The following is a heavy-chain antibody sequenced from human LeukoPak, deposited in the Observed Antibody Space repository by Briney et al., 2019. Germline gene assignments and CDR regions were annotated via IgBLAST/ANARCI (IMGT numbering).Heavy chain of an antibody. CDR3: AKADRSWQHYYFDY. CDR1: GFTFSSYG. Sequence: GGTLRLSCAASGFTFSSYGMSWVRQAPGKGLEWVSAISGSGGSTYYADSVKGRFTISRDNSKNTLYLQMNSLRAEDTAVYYCAKADRSWQHYYFDYWGQGTLVTVSS. J-gene: IGHJ4*02. V-gene: IGHV3-23*01. D-gene: IGHD3-22*01. CDR2: ISGSGGST.